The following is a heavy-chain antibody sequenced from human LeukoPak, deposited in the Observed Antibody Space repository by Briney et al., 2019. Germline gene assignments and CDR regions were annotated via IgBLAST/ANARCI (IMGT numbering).Heavy chain of an antibody. D-gene: IGHD6-13*01. J-gene: IGHJ5*02. CDR3: ARVCIAAAGDNWFDP. CDR1: GGSVSSGSYY. Sequence: SETLSLTCTVSGGSVSSGSYYWSWLRQPPGKGLEWIGYIYYSGSTNYNPSLKSRVTVSVDTSKNQFSLKLSSVTAADTAVYYCARVCIAAAGDNWFDPWGQGTLVTVSS. V-gene: IGHV4-61*01. CDR2: IYYSGST.